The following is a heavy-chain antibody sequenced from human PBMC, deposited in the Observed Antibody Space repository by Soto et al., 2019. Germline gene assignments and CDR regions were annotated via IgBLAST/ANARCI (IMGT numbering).Heavy chain of an antibody. D-gene: IGHD1-26*01. CDR3: ARLGGYVSVVCYYLWDS. J-gene: IGHJ4*02. CDR1: DGSMNSDSSY. CDR2: INHSGST. Sequence: QLQLQESGPGLVKPSETLSLTCRVSDGSMNSDSSYWGWIRQPPGKGLEWIGVINHSGSTYHNLSLMGRVPMSVDASRNQFSLKLTAMTAADTAVYYCARLGGYVSVVCYYLWDSWGQGTLVTVSS. V-gene: IGHV4-39*01.